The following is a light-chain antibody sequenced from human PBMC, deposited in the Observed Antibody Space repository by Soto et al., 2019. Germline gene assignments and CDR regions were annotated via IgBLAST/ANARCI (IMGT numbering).Light chain of an antibody. V-gene: IGLV1-47*01. J-gene: IGLJ2*01. Sequence: QAVVTQPPSASGTPGQRVTISCSGSSSNIGGNYVYWYQQVPGTAPKLLIYRSDQRPSGVPDRFSGSKSGTSASLAISGLRSEDEADYYCASWDDSLSAVVCGGGTKVTVL. CDR1: SSNIGGNY. CDR3: ASWDDSLSAVV. CDR2: RSD.